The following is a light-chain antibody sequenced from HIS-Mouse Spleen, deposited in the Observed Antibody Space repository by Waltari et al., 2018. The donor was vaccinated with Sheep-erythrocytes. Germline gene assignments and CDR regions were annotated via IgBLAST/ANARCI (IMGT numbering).Light chain of an antibody. V-gene: IGLV2-23*01. Sequence: QSALTQPASVSGSPGQSITISCPGTSSHVGSYNLFSWYQQHPGKAPKLMIYEGSKRPSGVSNRFSGSKSGNTASLTISGLQAEDEADYYCCSYAGSSTLVFGGGTKLTVL. J-gene: IGLJ2*01. CDR1: SSHVGSYNL. CDR2: EGS. CDR3: CSYAGSSTLV.